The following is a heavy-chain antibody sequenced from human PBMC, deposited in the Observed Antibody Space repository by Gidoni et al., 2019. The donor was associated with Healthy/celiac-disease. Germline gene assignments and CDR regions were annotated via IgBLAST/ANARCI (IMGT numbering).Heavy chain of an antibody. J-gene: IGHJ3*02. CDR1: GGSITSGGYY. CDR3: ARDLWDILTSSGAFDI. Sequence: QVQLQESGPGLVKPSQTLSLTCTVSGGSITSGGYYWSWIRQHPGKGLEWIGYIYYSGSIYYNPSLKSRVTISVDTSKNQFSLKLSSVTAADTAVYYCARDLWDILTSSGAFDIWGQGTMVTVSS. V-gene: IGHV4-31*03. D-gene: IGHD3-9*01. CDR2: IYYSGSI.